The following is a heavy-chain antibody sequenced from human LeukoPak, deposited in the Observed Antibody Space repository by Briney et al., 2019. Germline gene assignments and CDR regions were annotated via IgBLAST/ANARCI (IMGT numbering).Heavy chain of an antibody. J-gene: IGHJ4*02. CDR1: GDSISRSNW. D-gene: IGHD1-26*01. Sequence: HPSGTLSLTCAVSGDSISRSNWWSWVRQTPGKGLEWIGDIYHSGSTNYNPSLESRVTISVDKSKNQFSLKLNSVTAADTAVYYCARLGPQWEPSWYFDYWGQGTLVTVSS. CDR2: IYHSGST. V-gene: IGHV4-4*02. CDR3: ARLGPQWEPSWYFDY.